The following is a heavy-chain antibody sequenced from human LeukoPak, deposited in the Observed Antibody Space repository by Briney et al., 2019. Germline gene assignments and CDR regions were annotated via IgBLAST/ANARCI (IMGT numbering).Heavy chain of an antibody. J-gene: IGHJ4*02. CDR1: GGTFSSYA. Sequence: GASVKVSFKASGGTFSSYAISWVRQAPGQGLEWMGGIIPIFGTANYAQKFQGRVTITADESTSTAYMELSSMRSEDTDVYYCARGGYYDSSGYYRKWGQGTLVTVFS. CDR3: ARGGYYDSSGYYRK. CDR2: IIPIFGTA. D-gene: IGHD3-22*01. V-gene: IGHV1-69*01.